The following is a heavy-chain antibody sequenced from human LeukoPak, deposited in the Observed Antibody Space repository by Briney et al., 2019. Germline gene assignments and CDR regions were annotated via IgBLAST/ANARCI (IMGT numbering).Heavy chain of an antibody. J-gene: IGHJ4*02. D-gene: IGHD6-19*01. V-gene: IGHV3-66*01. CDR3: AKERNLEIAVAGTIFDY. CDR1: GFTVSSNY. CDR2: IYSGGDT. Sequence: GGSLRLSCAASGFTVSSNYMGWVRQAPGKGLEWVSVIYSGGDTYYADSVKGRFTISRDNSKNMIYLEMTSLKAEDTAVYYCAKERNLEIAVAGTIFDYWGQGTLVTVSS.